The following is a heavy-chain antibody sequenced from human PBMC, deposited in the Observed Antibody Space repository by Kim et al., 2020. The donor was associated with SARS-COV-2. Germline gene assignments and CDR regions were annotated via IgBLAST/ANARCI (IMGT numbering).Heavy chain of an antibody. CDR1: GFTFSDYY. J-gene: IGHJ6*02. CDR3: ARDLRYNWNYYYYYGMDV. Sequence: GGSLRLFCAASGFTFSDYYMSWTRQAPGKGLEWVSYISSSGSTIYYADSVKGRFTISGDNAKNSLYLQMISLRAEDTAVYCCARDLRYNWNYYYYYGMDVWGQGTTVSVSS. CDR2: ISSSGSTI. V-gene: IGHV3-11*01. D-gene: IGHD1-20*01.